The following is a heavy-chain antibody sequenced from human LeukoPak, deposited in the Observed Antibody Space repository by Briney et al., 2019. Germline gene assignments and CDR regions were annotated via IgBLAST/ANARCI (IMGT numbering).Heavy chain of an antibody. D-gene: IGHD3-3*01. CDR1: GFTFSSYS. V-gene: IGHV3-21*01. CDR2: ISSSSYI. J-gene: IGHJ4*02. CDR3: ARGTVLRFLEWLFRD. Sequence: PGGSLRLSCAASGFTFSSYSMNWVRQAPGKGLEWVSSISSSSYIYYADSVKGRFTISRDNAKNSLYLQMNSLRAEDTAVYYCARGTVLRFLEWLFRDWGQGTLVTVSS.